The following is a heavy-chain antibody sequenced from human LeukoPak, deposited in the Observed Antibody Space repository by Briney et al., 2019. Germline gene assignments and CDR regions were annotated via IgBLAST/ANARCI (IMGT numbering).Heavy chain of an antibody. Sequence: PGGSLRLYCAASGFAFSSSWMSWVRQAPGKGLEWVANIKQDGSETYYVDSLKGRFTVSRDNAKNSVYLQMNNLRAEDTAVYYCARRVPGYCITTSCPDTYYYYYYMGVWGKGTTVTVSS. CDR3: ARRVPGYCITTSCPDTYYYYYYMGV. CDR2: IKQDGSET. D-gene: IGHD2-2*01. CDR1: GFAFSSSW. V-gene: IGHV3-7*01. J-gene: IGHJ6*03.